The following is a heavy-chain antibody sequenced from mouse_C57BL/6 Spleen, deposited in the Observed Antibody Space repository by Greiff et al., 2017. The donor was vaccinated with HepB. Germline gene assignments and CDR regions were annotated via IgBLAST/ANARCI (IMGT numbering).Heavy chain of an antibody. CDR2: IYPSDSET. J-gene: IGHJ3*01. CDR3: ARGGRTGFAY. V-gene: IGHV1-61*01. CDR1: GYTFTSYW. Sequence: VQLKQPGAELVRPGSSVKLSCKASGYTFTSYWMDWVKQRPGQGLEWIGNIYPSDSETHYNQKFKDKATLTVDKSSSTAYMQLSSLTSEDSAVYYCARGGRTGFAYWGQGTLVTVSA.